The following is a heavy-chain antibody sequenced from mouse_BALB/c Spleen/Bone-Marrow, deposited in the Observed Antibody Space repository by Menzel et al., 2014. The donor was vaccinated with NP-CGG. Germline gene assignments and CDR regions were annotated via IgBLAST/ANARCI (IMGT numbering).Heavy chain of an antibody. D-gene: IGHD4-1*01. V-gene: IGHV14-3*02. CDR3: ARWGKLGRGYFDV. CDR1: GFNIKDTY. Sequence: EVKLQESGAGLVKPGASVKLSCTASGFNIKDTYMHWVKQRPEQGLEWIGRIDPANGNTKYDPKFQGKATITADTSSNTAYLQLSSLTSEDTAVYYCARWGKLGRGYFDVWGAGTTVTVSS. CDR2: IDPANGNT. J-gene: IGHJ1*01.